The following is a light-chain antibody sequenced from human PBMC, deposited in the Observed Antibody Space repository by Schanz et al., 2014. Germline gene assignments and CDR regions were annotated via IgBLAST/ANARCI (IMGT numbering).Light chain of an antibody. CDR1: NSDVGSYNR. CDR3: CSYAGSSTWV. V-gene: IGLV2-8*01. CDR2: EVS. Sequence: QSALTQPPSVSGSPGQSVTIPCAGSNSDVGSYNRVSWYQQHPGKAPKSMIYEVSTRPSGVPDRFSGSKSGNTASLTVSGLQAEDEADYYCCSYAGSSTWVFGGGTKLTVL. J-gene: IGLJ3*02.